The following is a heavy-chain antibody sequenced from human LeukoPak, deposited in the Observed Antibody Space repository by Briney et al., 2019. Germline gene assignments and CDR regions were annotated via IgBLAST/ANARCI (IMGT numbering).Heavy chain of an antibody. CDR3: ARIRLGYCSSTSCYTKSYYFDY. Sequence: GGSLRLSCAASGFTFSSYWMSWVRQAPGKGLEWVANIKQDGSEKYYVDSVKGRFTISRDNAKNSLYLQMISLRAEDTAVYYCARIRLGYCSSTSCYTKSYYFDYWGQGTLVTVSS. J-gene: IGHJ4*02. CDR2: IKQDGSEK. V-gene: IGHV3-7*01. D-gene: IGHD2-2*02. CDR1: GFTFSSYW.